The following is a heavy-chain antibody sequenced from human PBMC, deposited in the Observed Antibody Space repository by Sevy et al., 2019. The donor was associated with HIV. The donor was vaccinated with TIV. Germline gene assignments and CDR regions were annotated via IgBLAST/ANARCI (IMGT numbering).Heavy chain of an antibody. CDR3: ARDPGYCSSTSCPRYWFDP. Sequence: GGSLRLSCAASGFTFSSYSMNWVRQAPGKGLEWVSYISSSSSSTIYYADSVKGRFTISRDNAKNSLYLQMNSLRAEDTAVYYCARDPGYCSSTSCPRYWFDPWGQGTLVTVSS. V-gene: IGHV3-48*01. CDR1: GFTFSSYS. J-gene: IGHJ5*02. CDR2: ISSSSSSTI. D-gene: IGHD2-2*01.